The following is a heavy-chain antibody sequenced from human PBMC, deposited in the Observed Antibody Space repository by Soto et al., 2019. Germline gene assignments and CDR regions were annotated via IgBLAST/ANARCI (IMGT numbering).Heavy chain of an antibody. J-gene: IGHJ6*03. CDR2: INAGNGNT. Sequence: GASVKVSCKASGYTFTSYAMHWVRQAPGQRLEWMGWINAGNGNTKYSQKFQGRVTITRDTSASTAYMELSSLRSEDTAVYYCARVHTSSWYPSYYMDVWGKGTTVTVSS. CDR3: ARVHTSSWYPSYYMDV. CDR1: GYTFTSYA. D-gene: IGHD6-13*01. V-gene: IGHV1-3*01.